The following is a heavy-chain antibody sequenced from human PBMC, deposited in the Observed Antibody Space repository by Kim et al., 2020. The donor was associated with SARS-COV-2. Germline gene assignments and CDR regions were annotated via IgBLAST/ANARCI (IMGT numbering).Heavy chain of an antibody. J-gene: IGHJ1*01. V-gene: IGHV3-11*06. CDR1: GFTFSDYY. Sequence: GGSLRLSCVASGFTFSDYYMSWIRQAPGRGLEWLSYIGRSAAYTNYADSVKGRFTISRDNAKNSLFLQMNSLRAEDTAVYYCAINGRYCGGDCVFRNWGQGTLVTVSS. CDR3: AINGRYCGGDCVFRN. CDR2: IGRSAAYT. D-gene: IGHD2-21*02.